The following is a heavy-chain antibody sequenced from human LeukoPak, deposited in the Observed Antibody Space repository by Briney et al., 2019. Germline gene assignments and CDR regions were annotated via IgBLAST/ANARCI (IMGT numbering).Heavy chain of an antibody. V-gene: IGHV4-39*07. Sequence: PSETLSLTCTVSGGSISSSSYYWGWIRQPPGKGLEWIGSIYYSGSTYYNPSLKSRVTISVDTSKNQFSLKLSSVTAADTAVYYCARTNCSSTSCYGGWFDPWGQGTLVTVSS. CDR3: ARTNCSSTSCYGGWFDP. D-gene: IGHD2-2*01. CDR2: IYYSGST. CDR1: GGSISSSSYY. J-gene: IGHJ5*02.